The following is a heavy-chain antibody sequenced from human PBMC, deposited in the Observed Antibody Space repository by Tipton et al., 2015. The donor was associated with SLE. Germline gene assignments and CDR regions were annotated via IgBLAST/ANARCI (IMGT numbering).Heavy chain of an antibody. Sequence: SLRLSCAASGFTFSTYWMRWVRQAPGKGLVWVSHINSDGRSTNYADSVKGRFTISRDNAKNTLYLQMNNLRAEDTAVYYCARGDCTGGSCYVAPYDYWGQGALVTVSS. V-gene: IGHV3-74*01. CDR2: INSDGRST. D-gene: IGHD2-15*01. J-gene: IGHJ4*02. CDR3: ARGDCTGGSCYVAPYDY. CDR1: GFTFSTYW.